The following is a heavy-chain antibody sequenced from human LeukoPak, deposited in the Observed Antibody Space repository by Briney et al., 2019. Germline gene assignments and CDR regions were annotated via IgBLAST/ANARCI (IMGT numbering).Heavy chain of an antibody. V-gene: IGHV4-4*07. CDR2: IYYSGST. Sequence: SETLSLTCTVSGGSISSYYWSWIRQPAGKGLEWIGRIYYSGSTNYNPSLKSRVTISVDTSKNQFSLKLSSVTAADTAVYYCARERGDGYNYPYFDYWGQGTLVTVSS. CDR1: GGSISSYY. CDR3: ARERGDGYNYPYFDY. J-gene: IGHJ4*02. D-gene: IGHD5-24*01.